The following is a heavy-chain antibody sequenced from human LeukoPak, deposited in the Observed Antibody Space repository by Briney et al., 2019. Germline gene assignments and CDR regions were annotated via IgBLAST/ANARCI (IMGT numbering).Heavy chain of an antibody. V-gene: IGHV4-38-2*02. J-gene: IGHJ6*03. CDR3: ARADYSSTWSHDYYYMDV. CDR2: IYHSGST. D-gene: IGHD6-13*01. CDR1: GGSISSGYY. Sequence: SETLSLTCTVSGGSISSGYYWGWIRQPPGKGLEWIGSIYHSGSTYYNPSLKSRVTISVDTSKNQFSLKLSSVTAADTAVYYCARADYSSTWSHDYYYMDVWGKGTTVTVSS.